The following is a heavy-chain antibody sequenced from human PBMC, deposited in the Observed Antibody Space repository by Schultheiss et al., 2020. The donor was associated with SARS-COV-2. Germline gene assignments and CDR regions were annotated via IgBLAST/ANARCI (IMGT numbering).Heavy chain of an antibody. J-gene: IGHJ4*02. V-gene: IGHV3-48*01. CDR2: ISSSSSTI. CDR1: GFTFSSYS. CDR3: ARDGGVVPGAISWADD. Sequence: GGSLRLSCAASGFTFSSYSMNWVRQAPGKGLEWVSYISSSSSTIYYADSVKGRFTISRDNAKNSLYLQMNSLRAEDTAVYFCARDGGVVPGAISWADDWGQGTLVTVSS. D-gene: IGHD2-2*02.